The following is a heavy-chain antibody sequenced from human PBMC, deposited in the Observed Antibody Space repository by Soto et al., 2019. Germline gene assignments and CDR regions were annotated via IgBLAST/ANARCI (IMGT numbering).Heavy chain of an antibody. V-gene: IGHV4-39*01. J-gene: IGHJ4*02. Sequence: GSLRLSCAASGFTFSSYAMSWIRRPPGKGLEWIGTIYYSGITYYNPSLKSRVTISVDTSKNQFSLKLTSVTAADTAVYYCARHGSNWGQGTLVTVSS. CDR3: ARHGSN. CDR1: GFTFSSYA. CDR2: IYYSGIT.